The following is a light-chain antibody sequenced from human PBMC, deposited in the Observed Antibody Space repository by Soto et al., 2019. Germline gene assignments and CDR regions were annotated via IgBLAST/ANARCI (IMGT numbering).Light chain of an antibody. V-gene: IGKV1-5*01. Sequence: GDRVTITCRASQNINNWVAWYQQKPGKAPKFLIYDASTLQRWVPSRFSGSGFGTEFSLTISSLQHDDFGSYYCQHTRTFGQGTKVEIK. J-gene: IGKJ1*01. CDR2: DAS. CDR1: QNINNW. CDR3: QHTRT.